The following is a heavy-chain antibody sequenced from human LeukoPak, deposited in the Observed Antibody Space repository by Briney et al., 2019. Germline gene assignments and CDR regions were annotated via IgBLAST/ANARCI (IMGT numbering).Heavy chain of an antibody. CDR1: GFTFSRHA. D-gene: IGHD3-22*01. V-gene: IGHV3-23*01. Sequence: QPGGSLRLSCAASGFTFSRHAMSWVRQAPGKGLEWVSGISGSGGSTDDAESVKGRFTISRDNSKNTLYLQMNSLRVEDTAVYYCAKDGSYDSSGYYSLDSPGMDVWGQGTTVTVSS. CDR2: ISGSGGST. J-gene: IGHJ6*02. CDR3: AKDGSYDSSGYYSLDSPGMDV.